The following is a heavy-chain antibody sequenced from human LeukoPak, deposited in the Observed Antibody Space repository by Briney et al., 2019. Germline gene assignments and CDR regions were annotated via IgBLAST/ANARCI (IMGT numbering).Heavy chain of an antibody. CDR1: GFTFSSYA. CDR3: AKGTLLGIVPPFRY. CDR2: ISGSGGST. V-gene: IGHV3-23*01. D-gene: IGHD2-2*01. J-gene: IGHJ4*02. Sequence: GGSLRLSCAASGFTFSSYAMSWVRQAPGKGLEWVSAISGSGGSTYYADSVKGRFTISRDNSKNTLCLQMNSLRAEDTAVYYCAKGTLLGIVPPFRYWGQGTLVTVSS.